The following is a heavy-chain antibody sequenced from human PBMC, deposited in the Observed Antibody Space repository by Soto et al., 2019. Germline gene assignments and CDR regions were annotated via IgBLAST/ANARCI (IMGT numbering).Heavy chain of an antibody. CDR3: ARRDGDILTGYPIMTRGDY. CDR1: GGSISSSSYY. J-gene: IGHJ4*02. D-gene: IGHD3-9*01. CDR2: IYYSGST. Sequence: QLQLQESGPGLVKPSETLSLTCTVSGGSISSSSYYWGWIRQPPGKGLEWIGSIYYSGSTYYNPSLKSRVTISVDTSKNQCSLKLSSVTAADTAVYYCARRDGDILTGYPIMTRGDYWGQGTLVTVSS. V-gene: IGHV4-39*01.